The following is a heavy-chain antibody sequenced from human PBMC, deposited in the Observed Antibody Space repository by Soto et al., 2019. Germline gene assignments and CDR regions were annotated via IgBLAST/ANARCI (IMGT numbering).Heavy chain of an antibody. V-gene: IGHV1-2*02. J-gene: IGHJ5*02. D-gene: IGHD6-19*01. CDR1: GYTFTAQY. CDR3: AKGDSSWVSWFDP. CDR2: INPTTGAT. Sequence: GASVKVSCKASGYTFTAQYLHWVRKAPGEGLEWMGWINPTTGATRYAQKFQGRVTMTRDTSMSTAYLEVRSLRPDDPAVYYCAKGDSSWVSWFDPWGQGTLVTVSS.